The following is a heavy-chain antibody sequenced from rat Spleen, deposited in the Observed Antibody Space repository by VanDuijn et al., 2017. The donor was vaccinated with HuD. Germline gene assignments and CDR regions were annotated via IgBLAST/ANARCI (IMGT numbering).Heavy chain of an antibody. CDR2: ISTSGSRT. CDR3: TRGGTGWFAY. J-gene: IGHJ3*01. V-gene: IGHV5-27*01. Sequence: EVQLVESGGGLVQPGRSLKLSCAASGFTFSNYDMAWVRQAPTKGLEWIATISTSGSRTYYPDSVKGRFTISRDNAKSTLYLQMNSLRSEDTATYYCTRGGTGWFAYWGQGTLVTVSS. CDR1: GFTFSNYD. D-gene: IGHD4-1*01.